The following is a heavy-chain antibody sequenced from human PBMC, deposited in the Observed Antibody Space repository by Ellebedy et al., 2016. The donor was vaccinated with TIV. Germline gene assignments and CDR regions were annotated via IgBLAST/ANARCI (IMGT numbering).Heavy chain of an antibody. J-gene: IGHJ4*02. CDR3: AREGIYYDILTGYYIFDY. CDR1: GFTFNSYW. D-gene: IGHD3-9*01. V-gene: IGHV3-21*01. CDR2: ITGSSSHT. Sequence: GGSLRLSCAASGFTFNSYWMSWVRQAPGKGLEWVSSITGSSSHTYYADSVKGRFTISRDNAKNSLYLQMNSLRAEDTAVYYCAREGIYYDILTGYYIFDYWGQGTLVTVSS.